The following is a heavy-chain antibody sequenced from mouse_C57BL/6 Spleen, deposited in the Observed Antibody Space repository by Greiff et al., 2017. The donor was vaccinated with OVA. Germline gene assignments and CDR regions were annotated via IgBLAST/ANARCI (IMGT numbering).Heavy chain of an antibody. CDR3: ASQTEYWYFDV. CDR1: GYSITSGYD. D-gene: IGHD4-1*01. CDR2: ISYSGST. Sequence: VQLKESGPGMVKPSQSLSLSCTVTGYSITSGYDWHWIRHFPENKLEWMGFISYSGSTNYNPYLKSRISITHDTSKNHFFLKLNSVTTEDTATYYCASQTEYWYFDVWGTGTTVTVSS. J-gene: IGHJ1*03. V-gene: IGHV3-1*01.